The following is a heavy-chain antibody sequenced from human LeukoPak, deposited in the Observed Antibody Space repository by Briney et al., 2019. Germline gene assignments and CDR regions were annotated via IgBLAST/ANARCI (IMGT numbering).Heavy chain of an antibody. D-gene: IGHD6-25*01. CDR2: TSYDESIK. CDR3: ATEGHSSGWAGTFDI. J-gene: IGHJ3*02. Sequence: GRSLRLSCAASGFTFSTSSMHWVRQAPGKGLEWVAVTSYDESIKVYAESVKGRFTISRDNSENTLYLQTNSLKFEDTAVYYCATEGHSSGWAGTFDIWGQGTMVTISS. CDR1: GFTFSTSS. V-gene: IGHV3-30-3*01.